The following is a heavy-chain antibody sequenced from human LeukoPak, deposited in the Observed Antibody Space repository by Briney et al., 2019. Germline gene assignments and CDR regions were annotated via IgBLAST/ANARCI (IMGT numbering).Heavy chain of an antibody. CDR3: ARVDSAPSQQPPPKVFDY. CDR1: GYTFTSYA. CDR2: ISAGNGNT. J-gene: IGHJ4*02. V-gene: IGHV1-3*01. Sequence: ASVKVSCKASGYTFTSYAIHWVRQAPGQRLEWMGWISAGNGNTKYSQNFQGRVTFISNTSATTAYMELSSLRSEDTAVYYCARVDSAPSQQPPPKVFDYWGQGTLVTVSS. D-gene: IGHD6-13*01.